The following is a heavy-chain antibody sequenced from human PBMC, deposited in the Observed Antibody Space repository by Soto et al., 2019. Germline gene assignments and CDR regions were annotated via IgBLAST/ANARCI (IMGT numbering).Heavy chain of an antibody. CDR2: ITGVGGST. V-gene: IGHV3-23*01. D-gene: IGHD1-26*01. CDR1: GFTFSSYT. CDR3: AKVGRSYYASDY. J-gene: IGHJ4*02. Sequence: EVPLLESGGSLVRPGGSLSLSCAASGFTFSSYTMTWARQAPGQGLEWVSTITGVGGSTYYADSVKGRFTIFSDNSKTTLHLQMNSLRAEDTAVYYCAKVGRSYYASDYRGQGTLVTVSS.